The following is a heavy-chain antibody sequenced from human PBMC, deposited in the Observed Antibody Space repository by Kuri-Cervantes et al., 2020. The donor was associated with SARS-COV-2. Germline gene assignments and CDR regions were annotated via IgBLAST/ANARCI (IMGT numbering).Heavy chain of an antibody. V-gene: IGHV4-38-2*01. J-gene: IGHJ6*04. D-gene: IGHD6-13*01. CDR1: GFTFSDYY. Sequence: GSLRLSCAASGFTFSDYYMSWIRQSPGKGLEWIGSIYYSGSTYYNPSLKSRVTISVDTSKNQFSLKLSSVTAADTAVYYCARGLAAAEGDYYYYYGMDVWGKGTTVTVSS. CDR3: ARGLAAAEGDYYYYYGMDV. CDR2: IYYSGST.